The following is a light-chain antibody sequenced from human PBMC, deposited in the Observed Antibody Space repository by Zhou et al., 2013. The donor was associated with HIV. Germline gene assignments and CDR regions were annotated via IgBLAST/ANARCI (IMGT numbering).Light chain of an antibody. CDR1: QSISRW. Sequence: DIQMTQSPSSVSASVGDRVTITCRASQSISRWLGWYQQKPGNAPKLLISTTSNLQGGVPSRFSGSGSGTDFTLTISSLQPEDSATYYCQQSYSSPPTFGQGTRLGD. V-gene: IGKV1-12*01. J-gene: IGKJ5*01. CDR2: TTS. CDR3: QQSYSSPPT.